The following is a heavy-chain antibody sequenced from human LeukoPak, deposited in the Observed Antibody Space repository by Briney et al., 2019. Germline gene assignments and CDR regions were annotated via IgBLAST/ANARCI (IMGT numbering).Heavy chain of an antibody. D-gene: IGHD5-12*01. CDR2: MNPNNGNT. Sequence: ASVKVSCKASGFTFTSYDINWVRQASGQGLEWMGWMNPNNGNTGYAQKLQGRVTMTTDTSTSTAYMELRSLRSDDTAVYYCARGRATFDPWGQGTLVTVSS. CDR1: GFTFTSYD. V-gene: IGHV1-8*01. J-gene: IGHJ5*02. CDR3: ARGRATFDP.